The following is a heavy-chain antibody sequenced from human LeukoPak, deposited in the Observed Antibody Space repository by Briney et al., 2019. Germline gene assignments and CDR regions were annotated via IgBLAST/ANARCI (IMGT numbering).Heavy chain of an antibody. CDR1: GLTFSNSW. V-gene: IGHV3-74*01. Sequence: PGGSLRLSCEASGLTFSNSWMHWVRQAPGKGLVWVSRINNEGTTISYAASVKGRFTISRDNAKNTLSLQMNSLRAEDTAVYYCARVSGLGMNEYYQHWGQGTLVTVAS. CDR3: ARVSGLGMNEYYQH. D-gene: IGHD3-10*01. CDR2: INNEGTTI. J-gene: IGHJ1*01.